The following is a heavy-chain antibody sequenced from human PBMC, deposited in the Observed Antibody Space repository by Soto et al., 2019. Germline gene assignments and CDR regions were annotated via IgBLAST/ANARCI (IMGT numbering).Heavy chain of an antibody. D-gene: IGHD2-2*01. CDR3: ARLGSRVPAAIIYYYYYMDV. CDR2: IYYSGST. Sequence: SETLSLTCTVSGGSISSSSYYWGWIRQPPGKGLEWIGSIYYSGSTYYNPSLKSRVTISVDTSKNQFSLKLSSVTAADTAVYYCARLGSRVPAAIIYYYYYMDVWGKGTTVS. J-gene: IGHJ6*03. V-gene: IGHV4-39*01. CDR1: GGSISSSSYY.